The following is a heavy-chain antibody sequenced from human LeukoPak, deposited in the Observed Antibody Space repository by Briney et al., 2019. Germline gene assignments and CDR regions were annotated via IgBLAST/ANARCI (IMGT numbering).Heavy chain of an antibody. D-gene: IGHD2-2*01. V-gene: IGHV3-23*01. CDR3: AKCSDTCYANAFDI. J-gene: IGHJ3*02. Sequence: GGSLRLSCAASGFTFSNYAMGWVHQAPGEGLEWVSAISGSGSDTEFADSVKGRFTISRDNSKNTLYLQVSSLRVEDTAIYYCAKCSDTCYANAFDIWGQGTMVTVSS. CDR1: GFTFSNYA. CDR2: ISGSGSDT.